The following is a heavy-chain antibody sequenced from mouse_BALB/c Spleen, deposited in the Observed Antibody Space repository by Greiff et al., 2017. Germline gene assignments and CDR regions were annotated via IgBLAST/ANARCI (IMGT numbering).Heavy chain of an antibody. CDR3: ARAYYDDAMDY. J-gene: IGHJ4*01. CDR1: GFTFSDYY. Sequence: EVQVVESGGGLVKPGGSLKLSCAASGFTFSDYYMYWVRQTPEKRLEWVATISDGGSYTYYPDSVKGRFTISRDNAKNNLYLQMSSLKSEDTAMYYCARAYYDDAMDYWGQGTSVTVSS. D-gene: IGHD2-4*01. CDR2: ISDGGSYT. V-gene: IGHV5-4*02.